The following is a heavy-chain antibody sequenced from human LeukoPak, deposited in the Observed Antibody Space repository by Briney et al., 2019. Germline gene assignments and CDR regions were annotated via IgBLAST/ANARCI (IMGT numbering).Heavy chain of an antibody. CDR2: INHSGST. CDR1: GGSFSGYY. J-gene: IGHJ5*02. V-gene: IGHV4-34*01. Sequence: PSETLSLTRAVYGGSFSGYYWSWIRQPPGKGLEWIGEINHSGSTNYNPSLKSRVTISVDTSKNQFSLKLSSVTAADTAVYYCARWGRITIFGVVIKTYNWFDPWGQGTLVTVSS. D-gene: IGHD3-3*01. CDR3: ARWGRITIFGVVIKTYNWFDP.